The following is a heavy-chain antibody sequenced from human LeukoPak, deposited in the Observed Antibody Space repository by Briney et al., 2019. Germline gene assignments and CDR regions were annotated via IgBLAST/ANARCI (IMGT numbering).Heavy chain of an antibody. CDR2: TYYRSKWYN. CDR3: ARGGGSLNY. Sequence: SQTLSLTCAISGDSVSSNSAGWRWIRQSPSRGLEWLGRTYYRSKWYNDYAVSVKGRITINPDTSANQFSLQLNSVTPEDTAVYYCARGGGSLNYWGQGTLVTVSS. V-gene: IGHV6-1*01. CDR1: GDSVSSNSAG. J-gene: IGHJ4*02. D-gene: IGHD3-10*01.